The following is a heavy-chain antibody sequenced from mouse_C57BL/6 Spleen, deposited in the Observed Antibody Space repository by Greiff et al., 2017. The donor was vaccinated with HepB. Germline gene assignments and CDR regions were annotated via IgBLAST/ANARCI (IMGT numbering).Heavy chain of an antibody. V-gene: IGHV14-2*01. D-gene: IGHD3-1*01. CDR3: ARGGYENFDY. J-gene: IGHJ2*01. CDR1: GFNIKDYY. CDR2: IDPEDGEN. Sequence: EVQLQQSGAELVKPGASVKLSCTASGFNIKDYYMHWVKQRTEQGLEWIGRIDPEDGENKYAPKFQGKATITADTSSNTAYLQLSSLTSEDTAVYYCARGGYENFDYWGQGTTLTVSS.